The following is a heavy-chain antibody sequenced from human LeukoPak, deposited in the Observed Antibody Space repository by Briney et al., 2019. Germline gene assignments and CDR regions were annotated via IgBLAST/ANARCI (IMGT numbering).Heavy chain of an antibody. CDR3: ARQDKTIFGGFDY. Sequence: SETLSLTCTVSGGSISSSSYYWGWLRQPPGKGLEWIGSIYYSGSTYYNPSLKSRVTISVDTSKNQFSLKLSSVTAADTAVYYCARQDKTIFGGFDYWGQGTLVTVSS. CDR2: IYYSGST. D-gene: IGHD3-3*01. J-gene: IGHJ4*02. V-gene: IGHV4-39*01. CDR1: GGSISSSSYY.